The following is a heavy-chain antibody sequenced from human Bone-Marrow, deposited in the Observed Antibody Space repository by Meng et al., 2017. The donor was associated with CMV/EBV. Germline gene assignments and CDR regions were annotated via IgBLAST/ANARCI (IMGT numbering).Heavy chain of an antibody. CDR3: ARDGPSSGWRYGFYYYGMDV. V-gene: IGHV1-18*01. CDR2: ISAYNGNT. Sequence: SVKVSCKASGYTFTSYGISWVRQAPGQGLEWMGWISAYNGNTNYAQKLQGRVTMTTDTSTSTAYMELRSLRSDDTAVYYCARDGPSSGWRYGFYYYGMDVWGQGTTVTVSS. D-gene: IGHD6-19*01. J-gene: IGHJ6*02. CDR1: GYTFTSYG.